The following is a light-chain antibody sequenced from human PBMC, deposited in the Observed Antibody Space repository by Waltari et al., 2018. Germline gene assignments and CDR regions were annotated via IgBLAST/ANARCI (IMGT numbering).Light chain of an antibody. V-gene: IGLV2-14*03. CDR2: GVD. CDR1: ISDIGGSAE. J-gene: IGLJ2*01. Sequence: QSALTQPASVSGSPGQSFTISCPGSISDIGGSAEVSRYQKYPGKTPQLLMYGVDERPSGVSNRFSGSKSGNTASLTISRLQAEDEADYYCSSYTTTNTVMVFGGGTRLTV. CDR3: SSYTTTNTVMV.